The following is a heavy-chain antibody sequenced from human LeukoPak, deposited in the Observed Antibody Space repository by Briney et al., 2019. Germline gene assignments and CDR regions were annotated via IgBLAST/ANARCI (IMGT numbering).Heavy chain of an antibody. CDR1: GGSISSYY. CDR2: IYTSGST. V-gene: IGHV4-4*09. J-gene: IGHJ5*02. Sequence: PSETLSLTCTVSGGSISSYYWSWIRQPPGKGLEWIGYIYTSGSTNYNPSLKSRVTISVDTSKNQFSLKLSSVTAADTAVYYCARHLEPSRGCSYGYGFDPWGQGTLVTVSS. CDR3: ARHLEPSRGCSYGYGFDP. D-gene: IGHD5-18*01.